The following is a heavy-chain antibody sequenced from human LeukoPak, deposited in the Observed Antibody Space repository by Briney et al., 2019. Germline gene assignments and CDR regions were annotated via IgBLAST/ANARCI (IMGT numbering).Heavy chain of an antibody. CDR3: ARHTLDIVVNDY. V-gene: IGHV5-10-1*01. J-gene: IGHJ4*02. CDR1: GYSFTSYW. Sequence: GESLRISCKGSGYSFTSYWISWLRQMPGKGLEWMGRIDPSDSYTNYSPSFQGHVTISADKFISTAHLQWSSLKASDTAMYYCARHTLDIVVNDYWGQGTLVTVSS. CDR2: IDPSDSYT. D-gene: IGHD2-2*01.